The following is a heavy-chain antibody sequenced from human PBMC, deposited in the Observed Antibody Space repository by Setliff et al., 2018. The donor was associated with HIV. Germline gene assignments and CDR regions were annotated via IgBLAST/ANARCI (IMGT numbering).Heavy chain of an antibody. CDR2: INHSGST. V-gene: IGHV4-34*01. D-gene: IGHD6-13*01. Sequence: TSETLSLTCAVDGGSFTNYYWSWIRQPPGKGLEWIGEINHSGSTNYNPSLTGRVTMSVDTSRNQFSLKLTSVTAADTAVYYCARRFYGSIAAASDFDCWGQGTLVTVSS. J-gene: IGHJ4*02. CDR1: GGSFTNYY. CDR3: ARRFYGSIAAASDFDC.